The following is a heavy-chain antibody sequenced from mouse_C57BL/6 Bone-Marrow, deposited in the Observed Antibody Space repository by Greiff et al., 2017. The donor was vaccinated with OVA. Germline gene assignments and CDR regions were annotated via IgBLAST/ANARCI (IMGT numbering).Heavy chain of an antibody. CDR1: GYTFTDYY. D-gene: IGHD4-1*01. CDR2: INPYNGGT. J-gene: IGHJ4*01. CDR3: ARLGPTYAMDY. V-gene: IGHV1-19*01. Sequence: VQLQQSGPVLVKPGASVKMSCKASGYTFTDYYMNWVKQSHGKSLEWIGVINPYNGGTSYNQKFKGKATLTVDKSSSTAYMELNSLTSEDSAVYYCARLGPTYAMDYWGQGTSVTVSS.